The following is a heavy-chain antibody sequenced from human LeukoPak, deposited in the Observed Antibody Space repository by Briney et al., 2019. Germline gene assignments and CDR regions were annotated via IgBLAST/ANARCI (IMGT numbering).Heavy chain of an antibody. Sequence: ASVKVSCKASRYIFSNYYIHWARQAPGQGLEWMGIINPSGGSTSYAQKFQGRVTLTRDTSTSTVYMELGSLRSEDTAVYFCARAYGHVSGSYFIFGDWGQGTLVTVSS. V-gene: IGHV1-46*01. CDR1: RYIFSNYY. D-gene: IGHD1-26*01. CDR3: ARAYGHVSGSYFIFGD. J-gene: IGHJ4*02. CDR2: INPSGGST.